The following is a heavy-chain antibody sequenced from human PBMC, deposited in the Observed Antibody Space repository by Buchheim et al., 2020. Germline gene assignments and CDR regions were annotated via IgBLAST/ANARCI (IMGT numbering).Heavy chain of an antibody. CDR1: GFTFSSYW. CDR3: ARDIVVDQLDYYYYYGMDV. Sequence: EVQLVESGGGLVQPGGSLRLSCAASGFTFSSYWMSWVRQAPGKGLEWVANIKQDGSEKYYVDSVKGRFTISRDNAKNSLYLQMNSLRAEDTAVYYCARDIVVDQLDYYYYYGMDVWGQGTT. J-gene: IGHJ6*02. V-gene: IGHV3-7*01. CDR2: IKQDGSEK. D-gene: IGHD2-2*01.